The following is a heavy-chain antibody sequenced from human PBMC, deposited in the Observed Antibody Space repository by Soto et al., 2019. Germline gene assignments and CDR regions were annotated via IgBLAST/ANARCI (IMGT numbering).Heavy chain of an antibody. CDR1: GYTFTSYD. Sequence: QVQLVQSGAEVKKPGASVKVSCKASGYTFTSYDINWVRQATGQGLEWMGWMNPNSGNTGYAQKFQGRVTMTRDTSISTAYMERSRLGDGETAVYHCAGPWNKQWGQGTRVTVSS. J-gene: IGHJ4*02. CDR3: AGPWNKQ. CDR2: MNPNSGNT. V-gene: IGHV1-8*01. D-gene: IGHD1-1*01.